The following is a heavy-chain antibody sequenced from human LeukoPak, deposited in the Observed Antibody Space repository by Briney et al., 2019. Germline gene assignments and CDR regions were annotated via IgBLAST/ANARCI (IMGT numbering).Heavy chain of an antibody. CDR3: AKVVREGSSSWLDY. J-gene: IGHJ4*02. CDR2: ISSISDNP. V-gene: IGHV3-23*01. Sequence: ARSLTLSCLPSGFSFIRYVMTWVRPPAGRGRDWVSGISSISDNPYHGASLKGWFTITRDNFKNTLYLQMNSLRADDTAVDDCAKVVREGSSSWLDYWGQGTLVTVSS. CDR1: GFSFIRYV. D-gene: IGHD6-13*01.